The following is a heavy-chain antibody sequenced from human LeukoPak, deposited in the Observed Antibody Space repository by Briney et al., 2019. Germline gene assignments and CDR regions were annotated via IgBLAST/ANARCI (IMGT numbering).Heavy chain of an antibody. CDR3: ARTSMVRGVIPNWFHP. V-gene: IGHV1-8*01. CDR2: MNPNRGNT. D-gene: IGHD3-10*01. Sequence: ASVKVSCKASGYTFTSYDINWVGQATGQGVEGMGWMNPNRGNTGYAQKFQGRVTMTRNNSISTAYMELRSLRSEDTAVYYCARTSMVRGVIPNWFHPWGQGTLVTVSS. J-gene: IGHJ5*02. CDR1: GYTFTSYD.